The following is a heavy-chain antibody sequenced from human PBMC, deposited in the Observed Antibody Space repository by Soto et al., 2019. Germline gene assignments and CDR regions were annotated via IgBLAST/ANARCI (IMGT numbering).Heavy chain of an antibody. CDR1: GGSISSSSYY. CDR2: IYYSGST. D-gene: IGHD6-13*01. CDR3: ARNSYSSSWYEYNWFDP. V-gene: IGHV4-39*01. J-gene: IGHJ5*02. Sequence: SETLSLTCTVSGGSISSSSYYWGWIRQPPGKGLEWIGSIYYSGSTYYNPSLKSRVTISVDTSKNQFSLKLSSVTAADTAVYYCARNSYSSSWYEYNWFDPWGQGTLVTVSS.